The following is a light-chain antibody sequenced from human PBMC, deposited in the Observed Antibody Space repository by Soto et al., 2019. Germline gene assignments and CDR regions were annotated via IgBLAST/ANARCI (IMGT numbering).Light chain of an antibody. CDR2: GAS. CDR3: QQYGSSGT. J-gene: IGKJ1*01. Sequence: EIVLTQSPGTPSLSPGERATLSCRASQSVSNNYLAWYQQKPGQAPRLLIYGASNSATGIPDRFSGSGSGNDFTLTSSRQVHEDVAVYYRQQYGSSGTFGQGTKVEIK. CDR1: QSVSNNY. V-gene: IGKV3-20*01.